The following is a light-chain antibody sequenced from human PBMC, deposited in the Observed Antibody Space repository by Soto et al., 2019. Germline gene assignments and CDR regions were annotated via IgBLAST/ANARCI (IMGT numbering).Light chain of an antibody. CDR1: QSVSGW. J-gene: IGKJ4*01. CDR2: GAS. CDR3: QQYNNWPLT. Sequence: DIQMTQSPSTLSASVGDRVTITCRASQSVSGWLAWYQQKPGEAPKLLIYGASTRATGIPARFSGSGSGTEFTLTISSLQSEDFAVYYCQQYNNWPLTFGGGTKVDIK. V-gene: IGKV1-5*01.